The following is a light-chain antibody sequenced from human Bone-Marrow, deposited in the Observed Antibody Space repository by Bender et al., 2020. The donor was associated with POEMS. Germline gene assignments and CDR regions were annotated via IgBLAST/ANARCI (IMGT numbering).Light chain of an antibody. Sequence: QSALTQPASVSGSPGQSITISCTGTSSDIGTYNLVSWYQQHPGKAPKLIIYEGIKRPSGVSSRFSGSKSGNTASLTISGLQSDDEAHYYCCSYAGNVLFGGGTKLTVL. CDR1: SSDIGTYNL. CDR2: EGI. J-gene: IGLJ2*01. V-gene: IGLV2-23*01. CDR3: CSYAGNVL.